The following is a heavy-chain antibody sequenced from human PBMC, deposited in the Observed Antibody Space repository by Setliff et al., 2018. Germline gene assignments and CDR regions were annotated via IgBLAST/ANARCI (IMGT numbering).Heavy chain of an antibody. CDR2: ISSSSSYI. Sequence: GGSLRLSCAASGFTFSSYSLNWVRQAPGKGLEWVSSISSSSSYIYYADSVQGRFTISRDNAKNSLYLQMNSLRYDDTAVYYCAREVYCSGGRCYGQMPAALGHWGQGTLVTVSS. CDR3: AREVYCSGGRCYGQMPAALGH. J-gene: IGHJ4*02. D-gene: IGHD2-15*01. V-gene: IGHV3-21*04. CDR1: GFTFSSYS.